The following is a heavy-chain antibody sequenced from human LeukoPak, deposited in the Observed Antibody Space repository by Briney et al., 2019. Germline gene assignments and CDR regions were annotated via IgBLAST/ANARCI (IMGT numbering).Heavy chain of an antibody. Sequence: PGGSLRLSCAASGFTFSSYSMNWVRQAPGKGLEWVSYISGSSSTIYYADSVKGRFTISRDNAKNSLYLQMNSLRAEDTAVYYCASGEYSSSPGYFDYWGQGTLVTVSS. D-gene: IGHD6-6*01. CDR2: ISGSSSTI. CDR1: GFTFSSYS. V-gene: IGHV3-48*01. J-gene: IGHJ4*02. CDR3: ASGEYSSSPGYFDY.